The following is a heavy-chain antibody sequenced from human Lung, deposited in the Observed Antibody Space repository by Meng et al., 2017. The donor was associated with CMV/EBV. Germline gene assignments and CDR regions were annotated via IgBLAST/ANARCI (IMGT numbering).Heavy chain of an antibody. CDR2: IKSKSDAGTT. J-gene: IGHJ4*02. CDR1: GWTFTNAW. D-gene: IGHD2-15*01. V-gene: IGHV3-15*01. Sequence: GWTFTNAWMSWVRQAPGKGLEWVGRIKSKSDAGTTDYAAPVKGRFTISRDDSKNTLYLQMNSLKNEDTAVYYCTTWGIVTTQAAVTSSQARRYFDYWGQGXLVTVSS. CDR3: TTWGIVTTQAAVTSSQARRYFDY.